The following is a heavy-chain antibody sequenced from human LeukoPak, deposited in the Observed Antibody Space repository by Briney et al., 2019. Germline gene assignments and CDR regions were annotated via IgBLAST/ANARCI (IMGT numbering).Heavy chain of an antibody. V-gene: IGHV4-59*08. J-gene: IGHJ3*02. CDR2: FSYSGST. CDR3: ARASTIFGVVILHHGAFDI. Sequence: SETLSLTCTLSGGSITSDYWSWIRQSPGKGLEWIGYFSYSGSTHYSPSLTSRVAISVDTSRNQLSLKLRSVTAADTAVYYCARASTIFGVVILHHGAFDIWGQGTMVTVSS. D-gene: IGHD3-3*01. CDR1: GGSITSDY.